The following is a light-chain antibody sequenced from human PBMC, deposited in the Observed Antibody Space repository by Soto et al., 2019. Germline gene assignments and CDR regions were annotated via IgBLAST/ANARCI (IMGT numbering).Light chain of an antibody. Sequence: EIVMTQSPATLSVSPGERATLSCRASQSVYTTLAWYQQRLGQAPRLLIYSVSTRSTGIPARFSGSGSGTEFTLTLSSLQSEDIGVYYCQQYNKWPLTFGGGTTVEIK. CDR1: QSVYTT. CDR3: QQYNKWPLT. J-gene: IGKJ4*01. V-gene: IGKV3-15*01. CDR2: SVS.